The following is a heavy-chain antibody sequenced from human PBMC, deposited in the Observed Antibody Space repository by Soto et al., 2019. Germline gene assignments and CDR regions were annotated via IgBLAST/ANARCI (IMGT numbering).Heavy chain of an antibody. D-gene: IGHD3-3*01. CDR1: GYTFTSYG. CDR3: ASQLRFLQWLSHETLDI. J-gene: IGHJ3*02. V-gene: IGHV1-18*01. Sequence: ASVKVSCKASGYTFTSYGISWVRQAPGQGLEWMGWISAYNGNTNYAQKLQGRVTMTTDTSTSTAYMELRSLRSDDTAVYYCASQLRFLQWLSHETLDIWGQGTMVTVSS. CDR2: ISAYNGNT.